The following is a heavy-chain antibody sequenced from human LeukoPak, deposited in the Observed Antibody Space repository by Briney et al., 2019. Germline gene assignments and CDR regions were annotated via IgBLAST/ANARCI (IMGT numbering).Heavy chain of an antibody. CDR2: ISSSSSYI. CDR1: GFTFSSYS. CDR3: ARHGSEQLEFDY. D-gene: IGHD6-6*01. J-gene: IGHJ4*02. Sequence: GGSLRLSCAASGFTFSSYSMNWVRQAPGKGLEWVSSISSSSSYIYYADSVKGRFTISRDNAKNSLYLQMNSLRAEDTAVYYCARHGSEQLEFDYWGQGTLVTVSS. V-gene: IGHV3-21*04.